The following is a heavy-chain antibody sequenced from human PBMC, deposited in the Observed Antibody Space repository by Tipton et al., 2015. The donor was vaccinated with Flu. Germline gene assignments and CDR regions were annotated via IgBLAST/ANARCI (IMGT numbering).Heavy chain of an antibody. CDR2: VSGGGAIT. CDR1: GFTFSRYA. Sequence: GSLRLSCAASGFTFSRYAMSWVRQAPGKGLEWVSAVSGGGAITYLADSVKGRFTISRDNSKNILYLQMNSLRADDTAVYSCAKVIPEFVAGLSYWGQGALVSVSS. J-gene: IGHJ4*02. D-gene: IGHD6-19*01. CDR3: AKVIPEFVAGLSY. V-gene: IGHV3-23*01.